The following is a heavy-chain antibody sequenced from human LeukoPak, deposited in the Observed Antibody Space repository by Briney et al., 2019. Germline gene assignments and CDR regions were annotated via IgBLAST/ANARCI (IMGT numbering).Heavy chain of an antibody. D-gene: IGHD2-15*01. J-gene: IGHJ4*02. CDR3: ARGPGWNYFDY. CDR1: GFTASIYY. Sequence: GGSLRLSCAVSGFTASIYYMTWVRQAPGKGLEWVSYLYRDGSAHYADSVQDRFTISSDNSRNTVYLQMNSLRAEDTAVYYCARGPGWNYFDYWGQGTLVTVSS. CDR2: LYRDGSA. V-gene: IGHV3-66*01.